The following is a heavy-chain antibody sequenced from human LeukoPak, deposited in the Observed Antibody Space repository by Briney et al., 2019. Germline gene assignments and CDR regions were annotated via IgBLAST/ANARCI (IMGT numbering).Heavy chain of an antibody. D-gene: IGHD6-19*01. V-gene: IGHV1-18*01. CDR3: ARDKNPWYSSGWFFVHAFDI. CDR2: ISVYNGNT. CDR1: GYTFTSYG. J-gene: IGHJ3*02. Sequence: ASVKVSCKASGYTFTSYGISWVRQAPGQGLEWMGWISVYNGNTNYAQKLQGRVTMTTDTSTSIAYMELRSLRSDDTAVYYCARDKNPWYSSGWFFVHAFDIWGQGTMVTVSS.